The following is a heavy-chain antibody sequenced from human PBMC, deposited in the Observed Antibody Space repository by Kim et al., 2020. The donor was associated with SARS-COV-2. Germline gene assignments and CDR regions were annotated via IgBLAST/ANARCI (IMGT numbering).Heavy chain of an antibody. CDR3: ARSHSSSHPRRFDY. D-gene: IGHD6-13*01. J-gene: IGHJ4*02. V-gene: IGHV4-4*02. Sequence: NPSLKSRVTISVDKSKNQFSLKLSSVTAADTAVYYCARSHSSSHPRRFDYWGQGTLVTVSS.